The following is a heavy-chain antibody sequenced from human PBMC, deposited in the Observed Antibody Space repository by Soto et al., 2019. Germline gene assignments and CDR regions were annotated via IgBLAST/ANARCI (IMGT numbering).Heavy chain of an antibody. J-gene: IGHJ6*02. CDR1: GGTFSSYA. D-gene: IGHD6-13*01. CDR2: IIPIFGTT. V-gene: IGHV1-69*06. CDR3: ARDPQQLVRGYYYYGMDV. Sequence: SVKVSCKASGGTFSSYAISWVRQAPGQGLEWMGWIIPIFGTTNYAQKFQGRVTITGDTSASTAYMELSSLRSEDTAVYYCARDPQQLVRGYYYYGMDVWGQGTTVTVSS.